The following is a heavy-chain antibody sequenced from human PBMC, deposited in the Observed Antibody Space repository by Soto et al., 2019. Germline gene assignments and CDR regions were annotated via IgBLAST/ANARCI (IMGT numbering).Heavy chain of an antibody. CDR1: GYTFTSYA. J-gene: IGHJ3*02. V-gene: IGHV1-3*01. CDR2: INAGNGNT. D-gene: IGHD6-13*01. CDR3: ARDRRTVGSSWFRNAFDI. Sequence: ASVKVSCKASGYTFTSYAMHWVRRAPGQRREWMGWINAGNGNTKYSQKFQGRVTITRATSASTAYMELSSLRSEDTAVYYCARDRRTVGSSWFRNAFDIWGQGTMVTASS.